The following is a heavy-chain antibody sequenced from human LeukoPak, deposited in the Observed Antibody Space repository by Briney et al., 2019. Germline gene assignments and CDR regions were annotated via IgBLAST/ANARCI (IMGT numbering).Heavy chain of an antibody. CDR2: IYSGGST. CDR3: ARKVLNYFDY. Sequence: GGSLRLSCAASGFTVSSNYMSWVRQAPGKGLEWVSVIYSGGSTYYADSVKGRFTISRDNSKNTLYLQMNSLRAGDTAVYYCARKVLNYFDYWGQGTLVTVSS. V-gene: IGHV3-53*01. J-gene: IGHJ4*02. CDR1: GFTVSSNY.